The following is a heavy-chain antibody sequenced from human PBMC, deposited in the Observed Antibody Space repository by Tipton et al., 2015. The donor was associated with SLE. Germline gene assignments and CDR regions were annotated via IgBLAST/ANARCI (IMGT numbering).Heavy chain of an antibody. CDR1: GFTFSSYW. CDR3: ARVKLDFWSGYSDY. Sequence: SLRLSCAAPGFTFSSYWMHWVRQAPGKGLVWVSRINSDGSSTSYADSVKGRFTISRDNAKNTLYLQMNSLRAEDTAVYYCARVKLDFWSGYSDYWGQGTLVTVSS. V-gene: IGHV3-74*01. D-gene: IGHD3-3*01. J-gene: IGHJ4*02. CDR2: INSDGSST.